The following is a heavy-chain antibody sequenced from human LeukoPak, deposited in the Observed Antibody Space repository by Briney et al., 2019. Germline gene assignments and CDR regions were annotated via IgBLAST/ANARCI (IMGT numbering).Heavy chain of an antibody. CDR1: GFTFSSYG. D-gene: IGHD5-18*01. Sequence: QTGGSLRLSCAASGFTFSSYGMSWVRQAPGKGLEWVSAISGSGGSTYYADSVKGRFTISRDNVKNSLYLQMNSLRAEDTAVYYCARDRWILDSWGQGTLVTVSS. V-gene: IGHV3-23*01. CDR3: ARDRWILDS. CDR2: ISGSGGST. J-gene: IGHJ4*02.